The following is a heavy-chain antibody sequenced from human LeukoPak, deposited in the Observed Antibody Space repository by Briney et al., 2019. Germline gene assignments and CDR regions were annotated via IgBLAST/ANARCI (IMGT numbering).Heavy chain of an antibody. CDR2: IRYDGSNK. D-gene: IGHD4/OR15-4a*01. Sequence: HAGGSLRLSCAASGFTFSNYGMRWVRQAPGKGLEWVAFIRYDGSNKYYADSVKGRFTISRDNSKNTLYLQMNSLRAEDTAVYYCARRAGAYSHPYDYWGQGTLVTVSS. J-gene: IGHJ4*02. CDR1: GFTFSNYG. V-gene: IGHV3-30*02. CDR3: ARRAGAYSHPYDY.